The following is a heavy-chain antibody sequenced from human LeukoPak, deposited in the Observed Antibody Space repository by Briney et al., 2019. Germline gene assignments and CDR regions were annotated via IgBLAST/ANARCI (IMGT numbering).Heavy chain of an antibody. CDR2: ISAYNGNT. CDR3: ARGYERYFDWLFPPYYYYYGMDV. V-gene: IGHV1-18*01. CDR1: GYTFTSYG. D-gene: IGHD3-9*01. Sequence: ASVKVSCKASGYTFTSYGISWVRQAPGQGLEWMGWISAYNGNTNYAQKLQGRVTMTTDTSTSTAYMELRSLRSEDTAVYYCARGYERYFDWLFPPYYYYYGMDVWGQGTTVTVSS. J-gene: IGHJ6*02.